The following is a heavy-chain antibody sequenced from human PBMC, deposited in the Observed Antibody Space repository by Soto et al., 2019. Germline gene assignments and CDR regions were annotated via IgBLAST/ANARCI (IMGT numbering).Heavy chain of an antibody. CDR1: GYTFTSYG. V-gene: IGHV1-18*01. Sequence: ASVKVSCKASGYTFTSYGISWVRQAPGQGLEWMGWISAYNGNTNYAQKLQGRVTMTTDTSTSTAYMELRSLRSDDTAVYYCAREYEELDTMVRGVIRYWPYNDYWGQGTLVTVSS. D-gene: IGHD3-10*01. J-gene: IGHJ4*02. CDR2: ISAYNGNT. CDR3: AREYEELDTMVRGVIRYWPYNDY.